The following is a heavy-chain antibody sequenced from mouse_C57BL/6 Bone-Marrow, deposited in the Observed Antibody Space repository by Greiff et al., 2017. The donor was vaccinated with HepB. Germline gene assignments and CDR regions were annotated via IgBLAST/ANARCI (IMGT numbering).Heavy chain of an antibody. Sequence: ESGPGLVKPSQSLSLTCSVTGYSITSGYYWNWIRQFPGNKLEWMGYISYDGSNNYNPSLKNRISITRNTSTNQFFLKLNSVTTENTATYYCASSNFDYWGQGTTLTVSS. CDR1: GYSITSGYY. CDR2: ISYDGSN. J-gene: IGHJ2*01. V-gene: IGHV3-6*01. CDR3: ASSNFDY.